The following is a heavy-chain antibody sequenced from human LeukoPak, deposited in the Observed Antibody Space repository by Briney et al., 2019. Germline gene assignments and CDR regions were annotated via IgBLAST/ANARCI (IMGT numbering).Heavy chain of an antibody. J-gene: IGHJ4*02. CDR2: INHSGST. CDR1: GGSFSGYY. D-gene: IGHD2-15*01. V-gene: IGHV4-34*01. Sequence: SETLSLTCAVYGGSFSGYYWSWIRQPPGKGLEWIGEINHSGSTNYNPSLKSRVTISVDTSKNQFSLKLSSVTAADTAVYYCAREECSGGNCGPFDYWGQGTLVTVSS. CDR3: AREECSGGNCGPFDY.